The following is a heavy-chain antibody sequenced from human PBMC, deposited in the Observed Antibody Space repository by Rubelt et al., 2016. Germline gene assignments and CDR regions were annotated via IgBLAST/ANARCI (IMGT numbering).Heavy chain of an antibody. V-gene: IGHV4-59*01. Sequence: QVQLQESGPGLVKPSETLSLTCSVSGGSISTYYWSWVRQSPGKGPEWIGYIYFSGRTDYNPSLKSRVTILLDTSKNQFSLRVSAVTAADTGVYYCARENDYYYYMDVWGKGTTVTVSS. CDR2: IYFSGRT. J-gene: IGHJ6*03. CDR3: ARENDYYYYMDV. CDR1: GGSISTYY.